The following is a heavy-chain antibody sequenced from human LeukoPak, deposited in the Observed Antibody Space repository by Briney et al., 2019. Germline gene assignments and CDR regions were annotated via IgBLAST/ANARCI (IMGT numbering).Heavy chain of an antibody. CDR3: ARVVKITALYYYYYYMDV. D-gene: IGHD6-6*01. Sequence: GGSLRLSCAASGFTFSDYYMTWIRQVPGQGLDWVSYISTGGRILDYADSVKGRFTISRDNTRNSLYLQMNRLRAEDTAVYYCARVVKITALYYYYYYMDVWGKGTTVTVSS. J-gene: IGHJ6*03. V-gene: IGHV3-11*04. CDR2: ISTGGRIL. CDR1: GFTFSDYY.